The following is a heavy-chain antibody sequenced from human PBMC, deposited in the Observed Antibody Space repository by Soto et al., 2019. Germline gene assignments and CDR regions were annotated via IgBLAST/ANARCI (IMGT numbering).Heavy chain of an antibody. CDR2: ISGSGGST. D-gene: IGHD2-15*01. J-gene: IGHJ4*02. CDR1: GFPFSSYA. V-gene: IGHV3-23*01. CDR3: AKDLAASNVFDY. Sequence: PGGSLRLSCAASGFPFSSYAMSWVRQAPGKGLEWVSAISGSGGSTYYADSVKGRFTISRDNSKNTLYLQMNSLRAEDTAVYYCAKDLAASNVFDYWGQGTLVTVSS.